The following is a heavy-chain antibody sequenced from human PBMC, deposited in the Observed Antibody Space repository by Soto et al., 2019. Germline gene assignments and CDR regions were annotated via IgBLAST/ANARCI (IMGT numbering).Heavy chain of an antibody. Sequence: EVQLVESGGGLVQPGGSLRLSCAASGFTFSSYWMSWVRQAPGKGLEWVANIKQDGSEKYYVDSVKGRFTISRDNAQNSLYLQMNSLRAEDTAVYYCARAIVATALYYYYYMDVWGKGTTVTVSS. D-gene: IGHD5-12*01. J-gene: IGHJ6*03. V-gene: IGHV3-7*01. CDR1: GFTFSSYW. CDR3: ARAIVATALYYYYYMDV. CDR2: IKQDGSEK.